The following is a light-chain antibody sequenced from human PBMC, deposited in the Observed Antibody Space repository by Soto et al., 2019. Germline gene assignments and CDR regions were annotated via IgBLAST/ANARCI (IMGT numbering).Light chain of an antibody. CDR2: AAS. V-gene: IGKV1-39*01. Sequence: DIPMTQSPSSLSASVGDRVTITCRASQTISNYLNWYQQKLGKAPKLLISAASTLQSGVPSRFSGSGSGTDFTLTISSLQPEDLATYYCQQSYSTPLLTFGGGTKVEIK. J-gene: IGKJ4*01. CDR3: QQSYSTPLLT. CDR1: QTISNY.